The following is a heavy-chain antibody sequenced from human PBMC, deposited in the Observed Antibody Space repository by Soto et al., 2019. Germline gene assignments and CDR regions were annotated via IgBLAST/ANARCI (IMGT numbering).Heavy chain of an antibody. V-gene: IGHV3-21*01. CDR3: ARSGEHCSSTSCYVDY. J-gene: IGHJ4*02. CDR1: GFTFSSYS. D-gene: IGHD2-2*01. CDR2: ISSSSSYI. Sequence: GGSLRLSCAASGFTFSSYSMNWVRQAPGKGLEWVSSISSSSSYIYYADSVKGRFTISRDNAKNSLYLQMNSLRAEDTAVYYCARSGEHCSSTSCYVDYWGQGTLVTVSS.